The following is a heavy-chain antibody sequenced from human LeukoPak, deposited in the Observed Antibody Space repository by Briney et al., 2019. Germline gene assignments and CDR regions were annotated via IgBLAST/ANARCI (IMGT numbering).Heavy chain of an antibody. CDR1: GGSISSSSYY. J-gene: IGHJ4*02. V-gene: IGHV4-39*07. CDR3: ASSSTRWNWKDDY. D-gene: IGHD1-1*01. CDR2: IYYSGST. Sequence: SETLSLTCTVSGGSISSSSYYWGWIRQPPGKGLEWIGGIYYSGSTYYNPSLKSRVTISVDTSKNQFSLKLSSVTAADTAVYYCASSSTRWNWKDDYWGQGTLVTVSS.